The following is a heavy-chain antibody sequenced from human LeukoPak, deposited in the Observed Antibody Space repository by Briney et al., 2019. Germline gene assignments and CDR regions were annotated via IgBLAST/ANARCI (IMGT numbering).Heavy chain of an antibody. CDR1: GFTFSSYD. CDR3: ARRGGEYSRPYYY. J-gene: IGHJ4*02. Sequence: GGSLRLSCAASGFTFSSYDVLWPPHSREEGLEWGSDINGSEDRIYYADPVKSRYNIPRENSKNTLYAQMKSLRADDAVVYYCARRGGEYSRPYYYWRQGTRVTFSS. CDR2: INGSEDRI. D-gene: IGHD2-15*01. V-gene: IGHV3-23*01.